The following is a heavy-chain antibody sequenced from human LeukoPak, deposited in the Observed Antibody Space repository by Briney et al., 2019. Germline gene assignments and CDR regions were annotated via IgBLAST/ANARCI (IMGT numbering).Heavy chain of an antibody. D-gene: IGHD2-15*01. CDR3: ARGYVAATSFDYFDY. CDR1: GFTFSSYW. J-gene: IGHJ4*02. V-gene: IGHV3-74*01. Sequence: GRSLRLSCAASGFTFSSYWMHWVRQAPGKGLVWVSRINSDGSSTSYADSVKGRFTISRDNAKNTLYLQMNSLRAEDTAVYYCARGYVAATSFDYFDYWGQGTLVTVSS. CDR2: INSDGSST.